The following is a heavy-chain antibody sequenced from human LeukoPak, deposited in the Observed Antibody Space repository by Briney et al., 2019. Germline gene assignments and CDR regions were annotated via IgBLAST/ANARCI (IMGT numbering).Heavy chain of an antibody. D-gene: IGHD1-26*01. CDR3: ARFTPAGAFFDY. J-gene: IGHJ4*02. V-gene: IGHV3-53*01. CDR2: IYSGGST. Sequence: PGGSLRLSCAASGYTVSSNYMSWVRQAPGKGLEWVSVIYSGGSTYYADSVKGRFTISRDNSKNTLYLQMNSLRAEDTAVYYCARFTPAGAFFDYWGQGTLVTVSS. CDR1: GYTVSSNY.